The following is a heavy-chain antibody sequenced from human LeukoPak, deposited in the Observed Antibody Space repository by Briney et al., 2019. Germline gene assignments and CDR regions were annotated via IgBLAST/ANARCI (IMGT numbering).Heavy chain of an antibody. J-gene: IGHJ1*01. V-gene: IGHV1-2*02. CDR3: AREDIVVVPAAMSNAEYFQH. Sequence: ASVKVSCKTSGYTFTEYYIHWVRQAPGHGLEWMGWVNPHSGGTNFAQSFRGRVTLTRDTSTSTVYMELSSLRSEDTAVYYCAREDIVVVPAAMSNAEYFQHWGQGTLVTVSS. CDR1: GYTFTEYY. CDR2: VNPHSGGT. D-gene: IGHD2-2*01.